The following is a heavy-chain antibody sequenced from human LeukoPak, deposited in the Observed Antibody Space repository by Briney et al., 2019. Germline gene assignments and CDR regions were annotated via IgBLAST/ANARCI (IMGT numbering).Heavy chain of an antibody. CDR3: AADPAGFGAFDI. CDR1: GFTFTKSA. D-gene: IGHD3-16*01. V-gene: IGHV1-58*01. CDR2: IVVGSGNT. J-gene: IGHJ3*02. Sequence: SVKVSCKASGFTFTKSAVQWVRQARGQRLECIGWIVVGSGNTDYAQKFQERVTITRDMSTSTAYMELNSLTSEDTAIYYCAADPAGFGAFDIWGHGTIVTVSS.